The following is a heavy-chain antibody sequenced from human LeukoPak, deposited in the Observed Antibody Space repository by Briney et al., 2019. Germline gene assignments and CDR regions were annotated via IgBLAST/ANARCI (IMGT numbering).Heavy chain of an antibody. CDR1: GVSFSGYY. D-gene: IGHD4-17*01. V-gene: IGHV4-34*01. J-gene: IGHJ4*02. Sequence: SETLSLTCAVYGVSFSGYYWSWIRQPPGKGLEWIGEINHSGSTNYNPSLKSRVTISVDTSKNQFSLKLSSVTAADTAVYYCARGESTVTKTFDYWGQGTLVTVSS. CDR2: INHSGST. CDR3: ARGESTVTKTFDY.